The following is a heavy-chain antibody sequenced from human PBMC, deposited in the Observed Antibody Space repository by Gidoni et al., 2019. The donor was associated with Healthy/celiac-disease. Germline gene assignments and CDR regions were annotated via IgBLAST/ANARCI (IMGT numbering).Heavy chain of an antibody. V-gene: IGHV3-30*18. D-gene: IGHD3-16*01. CDR3: SEGDDYNYDGMDV. Sequence: QVQLFESGGGVVQPGRSLSLSCAASGFPFSSYGMHWVRQAPGKGLEWVAVISYDGSNKYYAEAVKGRFTISRDNYKNTLYLKMNSMRAEDTAVYYCSEGDDYNYDGMDVWGQGTTVTVSS. CDR2: ISYDGSNK. J-gene: IGHJ6*02. CDR1: GFPFSSYG.